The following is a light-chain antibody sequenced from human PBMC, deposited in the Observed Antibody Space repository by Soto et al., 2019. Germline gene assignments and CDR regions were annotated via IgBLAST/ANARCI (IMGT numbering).Light chain of an antibody. J-gene: IGLJ1*01. CDR3: NSYTISTTYV. Sequence: QSALTQPASVSGSPGQSITISCTGSSIDVGHSNHVSWYQQHPGKAPKLIIYGVTNRPSGISNRFPGCKSGSTASLTISGLQPEDEADYYCNSYTISTTYVFGTGTKVTVL. V-gene: IGLV2-14*03. CDR1: SIDVGHSNH. CDR2: GVT.